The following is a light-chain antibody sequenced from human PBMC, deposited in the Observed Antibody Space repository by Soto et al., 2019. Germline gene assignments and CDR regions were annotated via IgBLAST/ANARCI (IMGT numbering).Light chain of an antibody. V-gene: IGLV2-14*01. CDR2: DVS. CDR1: SSDVGGYNY. CDR3: SSYTSSSTLEDVV. J-gene: IGLJ2*01. Sequence: QSALTQPASVSGSPGQSITISCTGTSSDVGGYNYVSWYQQHPGKAPKLMIYDVSNWPSGVSNRFSGSKSGNTASLTISGLQAEDEADYYCSSYTSSSTLEDVVFGGGTKLTVL.